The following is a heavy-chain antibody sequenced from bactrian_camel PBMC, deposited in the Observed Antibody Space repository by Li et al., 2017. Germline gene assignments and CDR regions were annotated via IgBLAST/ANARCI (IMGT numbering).Heavy chain of an antibody. D-gene: IGHD6*01. Sequence: DVQLVESGGDLVQPGGSLTLSCAASGIILSRYAVTWVRQAPGKGLEWVSTTASDGTTYYADSVKGRFTISRDNAKNTLYLQLNSLKTEDTAAYYCTKRRGTWYSDSMDIWGKGTQVTVS. CDR1: GIILSRYA. CDR2: TASDGTT. V-gene: IGHV3S10*01. J-gene: IGHJ7*01.